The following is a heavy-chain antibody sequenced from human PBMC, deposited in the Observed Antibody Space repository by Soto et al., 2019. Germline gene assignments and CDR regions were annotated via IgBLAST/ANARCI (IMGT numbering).Heavy chain of an antibody. V-gene: IGHV3-48*03. CDR2: ISSSGSTI. CDR3: ARSITMVRGHYYFDY. CDR1: GFTFSSYE. Sequence: WGSLRLSCAASGFTFSSYEMNWVRQAPGKGLEWVSYISSSGSTIYYADSVKGRFTISRDNAKNSLYLQMNSLRAEDTAVYYCARSITMVRGHYYFDYWGQGTLVTVSS. D-gene: IGHD3-10*01. J-gene: IGHJ4*02.